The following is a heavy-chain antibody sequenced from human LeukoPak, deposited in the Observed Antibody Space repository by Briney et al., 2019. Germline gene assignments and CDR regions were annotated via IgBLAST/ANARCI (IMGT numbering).Heavy chain of an antibody. J-gene: IGHJ3*02. Sequence: SETLSLTCTVSGDSIGSHYWSWIRQPPGKGLEWIGYIFYVGSTNCNPSLKSRVTISVDTSKNQFSLKLNSVTAADTAVYYCARDYYDSRGEAFDIWGQGTMVTVSS. CDR2: IFYVGST. D-gene: IGHD3-22*01. CDR3: ARDYYDSRGEAFDI. CDR1: GDSIGSHY. V-gene: IGHV4-59*11.